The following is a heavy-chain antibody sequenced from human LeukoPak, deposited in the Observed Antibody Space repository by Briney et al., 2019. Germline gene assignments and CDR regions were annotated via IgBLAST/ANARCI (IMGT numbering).Heavy chain of an antibody. CDR2: ISSSGSTI. D-gene: IGHD3-16*01. V-gene: IGHV3-11*01. CDR3: ARDAEEEGPLGLRLGELS. Sequence: GGSLRLSCAASGFTFSDYYMSWIRQAPGKGLEWVSYISSSGSTIYYADSVKGRFTISRDNAKNSLYLQMNSLRAEDTAVYYCARDAEEEGPLGLRLGELSWGQGTLVTVSS. CDR1: GFTFSDYY. J-gene: IGHJ5*02.